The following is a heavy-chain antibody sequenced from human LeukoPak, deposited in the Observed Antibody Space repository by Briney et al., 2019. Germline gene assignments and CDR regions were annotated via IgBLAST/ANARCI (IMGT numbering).Heavy chain of an antibody. CDR3: ARESRDGYNSLYFDY. CDR1: GFTFSSYS. J-gene: IGHJ4*02. CDR2: ISSSSSYI. V-gene: IGHV3-21*01. Sequence: GGSLRLSCAASGFTFSSYSMNWVRQAPGKGLEWVSSISSSSSYIYYADSVKGRFTISRDNAMNSLYLQMNSLRAEDTAVYYCARESRDGYNSLYFDYWGQGTLVTVSS. D-gene: IGHD5-24*01.